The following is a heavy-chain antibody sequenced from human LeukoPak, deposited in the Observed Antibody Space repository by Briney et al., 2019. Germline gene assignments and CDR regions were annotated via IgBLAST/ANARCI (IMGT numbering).Heavy chain of an antibody. CDR3: ARFNELDAFDI. Sequence: GGSLRLSCAAFGFTVSSNYMSWVRQAPGKGLEWVSVIYSGGSTYYADSVKGRFTISRDNSKNTLYLQMNSLRAEDTAVYYCARFNELDAFDIWGQGTMVTVSS. CDR2: IYSGGST. CDR1: GFTVSSNY. D-gene: IGHD1-1*01. V-gene: IGHV3-66*01. J-gene: IGHJ3*02.